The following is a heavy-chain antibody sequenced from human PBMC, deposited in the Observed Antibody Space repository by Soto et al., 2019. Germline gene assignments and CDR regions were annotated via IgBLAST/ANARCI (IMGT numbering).Heavy chain of an antibody. D-gene: IGHD4-17*01. CDR3: ARGDYGDLLYY. V-gene: IGHV4-30-4*01. CDR1: GGSISSTDYY. J-gene: IGHJ4*02. Sequence: QVQLQESGPGLVKPSQTLSLTCTVSGGSISSTDYYWSWVRQPPGKGLEWIGYIYNSERTYYKPSLKGRVTISVDTSKNQFTLKLSSVTAADTAVYYCARGDYGDLLYYWGQGTLVTVSS. CDR2: IYNSERT.